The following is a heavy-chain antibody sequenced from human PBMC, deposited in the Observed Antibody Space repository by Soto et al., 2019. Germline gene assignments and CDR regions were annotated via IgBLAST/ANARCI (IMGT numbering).Heavy chain of an antibody. CDR3: ARGVIVGATGDY. CDR2: IYYSGST. V-gene: IGHV4-61*01. J-gene: IGHJ4*02. Sequence: SETLSLTCTVSGGSVSSGSYYWSWIRQPPGKGLEWIGYIYYSGSTNYNPSLKSRVTISVDTSKNQFSLKLSSVTAADTAVYYCARGVIVGATGDYWGQGTLVTVSS. CDR1: GGSVSSGSYY. D-gene: IGHD1-26*01.